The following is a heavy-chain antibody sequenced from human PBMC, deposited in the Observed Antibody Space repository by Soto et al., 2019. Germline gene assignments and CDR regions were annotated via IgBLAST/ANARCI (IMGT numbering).Heavy chain of an antibody. CDR3: AKGLGGNPWYFDY. J-gene: IGHJ4*02. CDR1: GFTFSNYW. V-gene: IGHV3-23*01. D-gene: IGHD2-15*01. Sequence: GGSLRLSCAASGFTFSNYWMRWVRQAPGKGLEWVSAISGSGGSTYYADSVKGRFTISRDNSKNTLYLQMNSLRAEDTAVYYCAKGLGGNPWYFDYWGQGTLVTVSS. CDR2: ISGSGGST.